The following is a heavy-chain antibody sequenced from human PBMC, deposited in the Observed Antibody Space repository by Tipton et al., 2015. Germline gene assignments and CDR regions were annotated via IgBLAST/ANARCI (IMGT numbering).Heavy chain of an antibody. Sequence: SLRLSCAASGFTFSSYWMHWVRQAPGKGLVWVSRINSDGSSTSYADSVKGRFTISRDNAKNTLYLQMNSLRADDTAVYYCAKGGEYSGYDLFDYWGQGTLVIVSS. V-gene: IGHV3-74*01. J-gene: IGHJ4*02. D-gene: IGHD5-12*01. CDR2: INSDGSST. CDR3: AKGGEYSGYDLFDY. CDR1: GFTFSSYW.